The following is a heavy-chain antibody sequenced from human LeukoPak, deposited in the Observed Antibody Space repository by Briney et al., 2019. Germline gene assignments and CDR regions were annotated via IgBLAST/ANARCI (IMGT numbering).Heavy chain of an antibody. CDR2: ISAYNGNT. D-gene: IGHD3-10*01. Sequence: ASVKVSCKASGYTFTSYGISWVRQAPGQGLEWMGWISAYNGNTNYAQKFQGRVTMTRNTSMSTAYMELNSLRSEDTAVYYCARANYYGSGKKDLDYWGQGTLVTVSS. J-gene: IGHJ4*02. CDR3: ARANYYGSGKKDLDY. CDR1: GYTFTSYG. V-gene: IGHV1-18*01.